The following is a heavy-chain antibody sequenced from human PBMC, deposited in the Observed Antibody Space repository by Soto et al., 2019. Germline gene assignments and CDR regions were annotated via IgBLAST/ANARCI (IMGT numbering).Heavy chain of an antibody. CDR3: ATVDSQDFWSRMDV. Sequence: ASVKVSCKASGYTFAGYYMHWVRQAPGQGLEWMGWINPNSGGTNYAQKFQGRVTMTRDTSISTAYMELSRLRSDDTAVYYCATVDSQDFWSRMDVWGQGTTVTVSS. CDR1: GYTFAGYY. J-gene: IGHJ6*02. D-gene: IGHD3-3*01. V-gene: IGHV1-2*02. CDR2: INPNSGGT.